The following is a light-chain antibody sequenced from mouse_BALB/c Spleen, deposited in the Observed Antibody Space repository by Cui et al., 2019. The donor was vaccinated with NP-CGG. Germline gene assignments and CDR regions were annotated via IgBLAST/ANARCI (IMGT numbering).Light chain of an antibody. J-gene: IGLJ1*01. CDR2: GTN. Sequence: QAVVTQEPALPTSPGETVTLTCRSSTGAVTTSNYANWVQEKPDHLFTGLIGGTNNRTPGVPARFSGSLIGDKAALTITGAQTEDEAIYFCALWYSNHWVFGGGTKLTVL. CDR1: TGAVTTSNY. V-gene: IGLV1*01. CDR3: ALWYSNHWV.